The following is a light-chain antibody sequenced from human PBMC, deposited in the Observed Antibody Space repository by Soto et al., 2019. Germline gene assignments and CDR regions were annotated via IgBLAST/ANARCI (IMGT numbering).Light chain of an antibody. V-gene: IGLV1-51*01. CDR2: DND. J-gene: IGLJ2*01. Sequence: QSVLTQPPSVSAAPGQKVTISCSGNLSNIRSNYVSWYQQLPRTAPSLLIYDNDKRPSGIPDRLSGSKSGTSATLGITGLQTGDEADYYCATWDSILRAGVFGGGTKLTVL. CDR1: LSNIRSNY. CDR3: ATWDSILRAGV.